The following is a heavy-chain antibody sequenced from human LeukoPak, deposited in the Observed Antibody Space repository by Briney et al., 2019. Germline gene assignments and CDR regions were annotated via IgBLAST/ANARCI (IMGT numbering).Heavy chain of an antibody. Sequence: KPSETLSLTCTVSGGSISSYYWSWIRQPPGKGLEWIGYIYYSGSTNYNPSLKSRVTISVDTSKNQFSLKLSSVTAADTAVYYCARAAAGTGGFDYWGQGTLVTVSS. J-gene: IGHJ4*02. CDR1: GGSISSYY. D-gene: IGHD6-13*01. CDR2: IYYSGST. CDR3: ARAAAGTGGFDY. V-gene: IGHV4-59*01.